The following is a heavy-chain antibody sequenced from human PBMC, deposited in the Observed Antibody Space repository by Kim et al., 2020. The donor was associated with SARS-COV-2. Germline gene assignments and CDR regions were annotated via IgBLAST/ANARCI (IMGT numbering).Heavy chain of an antibody. D-gene: IGHD3-16*01. J-gene: IGHJ4*02. V-gene: IGHV1-2*02. CDR3: ARAEGDPDFFFDY. Sequence: YAQKFQGRVTMTRDTSISTAYMELSRLRSDDTAVYYCARAEGDPDFFFDYWGQGTLVTVSS.